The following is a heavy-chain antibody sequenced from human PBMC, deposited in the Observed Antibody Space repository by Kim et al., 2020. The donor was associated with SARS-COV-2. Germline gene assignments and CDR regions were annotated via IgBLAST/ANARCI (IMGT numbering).Heavy chain of an antibody. J-gene: IGHJ5*01. CDR1: GGSISYSNSY. V-gene: IGHV4-39*01. Sequence: SETLSLTCSVSGGSISYSNSYWGWVRQSPGKGLEWIGSFYYSGSTYYNPSLKSRVTISLDTSKNQFSLVLTSVAAADTAVYFCARQGPEGSQSYVMGREFDSWGQGTPVTVSS. D-gene: IGHD1-26*01. CDR3: ARQGPEGSQSYVMGREFDS. CDR2: FYYSGST.